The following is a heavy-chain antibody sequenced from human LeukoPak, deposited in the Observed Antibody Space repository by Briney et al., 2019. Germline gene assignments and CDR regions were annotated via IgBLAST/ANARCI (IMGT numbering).Heavy chain of an antibody. Sequence: ASVKVSCKASGYTFYSHGVTWVRQAPRQGLEWMGWISTFTGNTNYAQKFQDRVTMTTDTSTSTAYMELRSLRSDDTAMYYCARGVWGDAFDIWGQGTTVTVSS. CDR3: ARGVWGDAFDI. CDR1: GYTFYSHG. V-gene: IGHV1-18*01. CDR2: ISTFTGNT. D-gene: IGHD7-27*01. J-gene: IGHJ3*02.